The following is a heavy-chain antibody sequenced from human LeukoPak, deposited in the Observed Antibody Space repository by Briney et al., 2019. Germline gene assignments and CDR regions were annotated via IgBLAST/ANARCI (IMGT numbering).Heavy chain of an antibody. Sequence: ASVTVSCKASGYTFTSHGISWVRQAPGQGLEWMGWISTYNGNTNYAQKLQGRVSMTTDTSTSTAYMDLRSLRSDDTAVYYCARARGGSAFDIWGQGTMVTVSS. CDR1: GYTFTSHG. J-gene: IGHJ3*02. CDR2: ISTYNGNT. V-gene: IGHV1-18*01. D-gene: IGHD3-16*01. CDR3: ARARGGSAFDI.